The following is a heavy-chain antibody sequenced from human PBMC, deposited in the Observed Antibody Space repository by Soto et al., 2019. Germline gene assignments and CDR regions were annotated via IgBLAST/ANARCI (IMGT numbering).Heavy chain of an antibody. Sequence: GASVKVSCKASGGTFSSYAISWVRQAPGQGLEWMGGIIPIFGTANYAQKFQGRVTITADESTSTAYMELSSLRSEDTAVYYCAREFDSSGYWAFDIWGQGTMATVSS. CDR3: AREFDSSGYWAFDI. J-gene: IGHJ3*02. V-gene: IGHV1-69*13. CDR1: GGTFSSYA. CDR2: IIPIFGTA. D-gene: IGHD3-22*01.